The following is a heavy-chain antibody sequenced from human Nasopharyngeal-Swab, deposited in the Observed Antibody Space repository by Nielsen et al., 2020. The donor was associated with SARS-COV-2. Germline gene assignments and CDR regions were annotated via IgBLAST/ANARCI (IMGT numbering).Heavy chain of an antibody. J-gene: IGHJ4*02. V-gene: IGHV4-31*02. Sequence: WIRQPPGKGLEWIGYIYYSGSTYYNPSLKSRVTISVDTSKNQFSLKLSSVTAADTAVYYCARGGAARPGFDYWGQGTPVTVSS. D-gene: IGHD6-6*01. CDR2: IYYSGST. CDR3: ARGGAARPGFDY.